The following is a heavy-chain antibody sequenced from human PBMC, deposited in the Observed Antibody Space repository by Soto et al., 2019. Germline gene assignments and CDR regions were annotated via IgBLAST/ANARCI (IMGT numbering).Heavy chain of an antibody. D-gene: IGHD5-12*01. CDR2: IKDGGLT. V-gene: IGHV4-34*01. J-gene: IGHJ4*02. Sequence: QVQLQQWGAGLLKPSETLSLTCVVYGGSLSGYYWSWIRQPPGEGLEWIGEIKDGGLTNYSPSLKSRATISADTPKNQFSLKLHSVTAADRAVYYCARGQEGGVATHWDQGTLVTVSS. CDR1: GGSLSGYY. CDR3: ARGQEGGVATH.